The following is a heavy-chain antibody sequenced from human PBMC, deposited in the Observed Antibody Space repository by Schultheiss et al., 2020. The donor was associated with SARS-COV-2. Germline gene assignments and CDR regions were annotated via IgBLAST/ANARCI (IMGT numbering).Heavy chain of an antibody. Sequence: SQTLSLTCTVSGGSISSGDYYWSWIRQHPGKGLEWIGYLYYSGSTYYNPSVKSLVTISVDTSKNQFSLKLSSVTAADTAVYYCARDTNLARGWFDPWGQGTLVTVSS. V-gene: IGHV4-31*01. D-gene: IGHD1-14*01. J-gene: IGHJ5*02. CDR2: LYYSGST. CDR3: ARDTNLARGWFDP. CDR1: GGSISSGDYY.